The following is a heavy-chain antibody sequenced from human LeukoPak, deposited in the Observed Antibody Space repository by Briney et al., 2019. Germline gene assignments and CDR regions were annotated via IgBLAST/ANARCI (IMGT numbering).Heavy chain of an antibody. CDR2: ISLAGRT. Sequence: SGTLSLTCGVSGGAISGTNWWSGVRQPPGQGLEWIGEISLAGRTNYNPSLKGRVTMSLHKSSNTLSLNLTSVTAADTATYYCSRESGAFSPFGYWGQGTLVIVSS. CDR1: GGAISGTNW. CDR3: SRESGAFSPFGY. V-gene: IGHV4-4*02. D-gene: IGHD1-26*01. J-gene: IGHJ4*02.